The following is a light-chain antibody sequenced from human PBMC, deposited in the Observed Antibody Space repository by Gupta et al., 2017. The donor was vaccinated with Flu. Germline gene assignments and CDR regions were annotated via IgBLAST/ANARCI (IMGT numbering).Light chain of an antibody. CDR3: SSHAGRVTGV. CDR2: DVT. V-gene: IGLV2-11*01. CDR1: SNDVGGSNR. J-gene: IGLJ1*01. Sequence: QSSPTPPPSVSRSPGQSVTLSCTGSSNDVGGSNRVSWYQQRPGKAPKLILDDVTERPSGAPDRSAGTTSGTTASLTIAGLQADDEADYYCSSHAGRVTGVFGIGTTVTVL.